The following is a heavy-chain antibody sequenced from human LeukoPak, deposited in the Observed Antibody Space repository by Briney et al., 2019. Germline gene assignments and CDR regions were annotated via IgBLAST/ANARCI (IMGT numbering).Heavy chain of an antibody. CDR3: ARGRGRSYFDY. V-gene: IGHV4-34*01. CDR2: INHSGST. J-gene: IGHJ4*02. D-gene: IGHD1-14*01. CDR1: GGSFSGYY. Sequence: PSETLSLTCAVYGGSFSGYYWSWIRQPPGKGLEWIGEINHSGSTNYNPSLKSRVTISVDTSKNQFSLKLGSVTAADTAVYYCARGRGRSYFDYWGQGTLVTVSS.